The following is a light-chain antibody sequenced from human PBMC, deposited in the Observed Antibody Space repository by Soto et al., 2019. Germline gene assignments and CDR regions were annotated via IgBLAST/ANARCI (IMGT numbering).Light chain of an antibody. Sequence: DIQMTQSPSTLSASVGDGVTITCRASQNINNLLAWYQHKPGKAPKLLIYDASSLESGVPSRFSGSGSGTEFTLTISSLQPDDFATYYCQQYNSLFGQGTKVDIK. V-gene: IGKV1-5*01. CDR3: QQYNSL. CDR1: QNINNL. J-gene: IGKJ1*01. CDR2: DAS.